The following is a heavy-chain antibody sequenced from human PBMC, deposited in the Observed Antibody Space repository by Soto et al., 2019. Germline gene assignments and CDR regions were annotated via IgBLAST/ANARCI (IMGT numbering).Heavy chain of an antibody. D-gene: IGHD3-22*01. J-gene: IGHJ3*02. V-gene: IGHV1-69*01. CDR3: XXXXXXXXMIVVAYGEXXXXXI. CDR2: IIPIFGTA. CDR1: GGTFSSYA. Sequence: QVQLVQSGAEVKKPGSSVKVSCKASGGTFSSYAISWVRQAPGQGLEWMGGIIPIFGTANYAQKFQGRVTITADESTSTAYMELSSLRSEDTAVYYCXXXXXXXXMIVVAYGEXXXXXIWGQG.